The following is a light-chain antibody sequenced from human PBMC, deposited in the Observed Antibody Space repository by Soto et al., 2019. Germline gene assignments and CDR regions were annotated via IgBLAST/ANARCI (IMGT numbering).Light chain of an antibody. J-gene: IGKJ5*01. CDR3: QQYNNWPIT. Sequence: EIVLTQAPATLXVSPGARATVSCXASQSVNTNFAWYQQKPGQAPRLLIYDASNRATGIPARFSGSGSGTEFTLTISSLQSEDFAVYYCQQYNNWPITFGQGTRLEIK. V-gene: IGKV3D-15*01. CDR2: DAS. CDR1: QSVNTN.